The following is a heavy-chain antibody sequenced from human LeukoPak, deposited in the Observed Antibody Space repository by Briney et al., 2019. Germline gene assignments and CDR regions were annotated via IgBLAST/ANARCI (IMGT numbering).Heavy chain of an antibody. Sequence: ASVTVSCKASGYTFTGYYLHWVRQPPAQGLEWMGWINPNSGGTNYAQKFQGKVTTTRETSISTAYMELSRLRSDDTAVYYCARESSWLFDYWGQGTLVTVSS. CDR1: GYTFTGYY. D-gene: IGHD6-13*01. V-gene: IGHV1-2*02. CDR2: INPNSGGT. CDR3: ARESSWLFDY. J-gene: IGHJ4*02.